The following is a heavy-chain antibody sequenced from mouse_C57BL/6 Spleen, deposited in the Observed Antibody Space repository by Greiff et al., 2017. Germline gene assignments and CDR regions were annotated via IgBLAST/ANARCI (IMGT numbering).Heavy chain of an antibody. J-gene: IGHJ2*01. CDR2: IDPSDSYT. CDR1: GYTFTSYW. V-gene: IGHV1-69*01. Sequence: QVQLQQPGAELVMPGASVKLSCKASGYTFTSYWMHWVKQRPGQGLEWIGEIDPSDSYTNYNQKFKGKSTLPVDKSSSTAYMQLSSLTSEDSAVYYCARGGLYDYDLDYRGQGTTLTVSS. D-gene: IGHD2-4*01. CDR3: ARGGLYDYDLDY.